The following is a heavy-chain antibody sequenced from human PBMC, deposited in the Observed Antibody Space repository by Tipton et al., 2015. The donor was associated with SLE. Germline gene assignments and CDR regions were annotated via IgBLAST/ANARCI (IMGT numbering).Heavy chain of an antibody. CDR1: GFTFGDYA. V-gene: IGHV3-49*04. CDR3: TRVIIGDPWFDP. CDR2: IRSKAYGGTT. Sequence: SLRLSCTASGFTFGDYAMSWVRQAPGKGLEWVGFIRSKAYGGTTEYAASVKGRFTISRDDSKSIAYLQMNSLKTGDTAVYYCTRVIIGDPWFDPWGQGTLVTVSS. J-gene: IGHJ5*02. D-gene: IGHD3-10*01.